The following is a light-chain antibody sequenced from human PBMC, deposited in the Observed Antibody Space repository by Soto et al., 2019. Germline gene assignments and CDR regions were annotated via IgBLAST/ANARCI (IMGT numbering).Light chain of an antibody. CDR1: TSDVGGYNL. J-gene: IGLJ1*01. Sequence: QSALTHPASVSGSPGQSMTISCSGTTSDVGGYNLVSWYQQHTAKAPKLLIYEGTQRPSGVSSRFSGSKSGNTASLTISGLQAEDEADYYCCSYASSSSYVFGTGTKVTVL. CDR2: EGT. CDR3: CSYASSSSYV. V-gene: IGLV2-23*01.